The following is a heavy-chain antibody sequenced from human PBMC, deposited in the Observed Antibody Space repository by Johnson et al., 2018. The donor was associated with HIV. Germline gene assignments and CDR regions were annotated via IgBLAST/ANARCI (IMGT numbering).Heavy chain of an antibody. V-gene: IGHV3-23*04. J-gene: IGHJ3*01. CDR2: IGASGGRT. CDR3: AREISRYYYDYAAFDL. Sequence: VQLVESGGGLTQAGGSLRLSCAASGFTFSNYAMSWVRQAPGKGLEWVSAIGASGGRTFYADSVQGRFPISRDNSKNTLYLEMKSLRADDTALYYCAREISRYYYDYAAFDLWGQGTTVTVSS. CDR1: GFTFSNYA. D-gene: IGHD3-22*01.